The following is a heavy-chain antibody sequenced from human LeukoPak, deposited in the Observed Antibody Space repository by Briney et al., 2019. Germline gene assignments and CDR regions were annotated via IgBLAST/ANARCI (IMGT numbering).Heavy chain of an antibody. J-gene: IGHJ4*02. CDR1: GFTFSSYG. Sequence: GRSLRLSCAASGFTFSSYGMHWVRQAPGKGLEWVAVISYDGSNKYYADSVKGRFTISRDNTKNTLYLQMNSLRAEDTAVYYCAKEGNDQGYFDYWGQGTLVTVSS. CDR3: AKEGNDQGYFDY. CDR2: ISYDGSNK. D-gene: IGHD2-2*01. V-gene: IGHV3-30*18.